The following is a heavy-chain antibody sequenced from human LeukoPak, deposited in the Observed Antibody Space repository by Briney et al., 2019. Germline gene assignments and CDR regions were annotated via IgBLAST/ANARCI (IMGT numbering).Heavy chain of an antibody. CDR3: ARAAIAAAGTAWFDP. Sequence: GGALRLSCAASGFTFSRYWMSWVRQAPGKGLEWVANIKQDGSEKYYVDSVKGRFTISRDNAKNSLYLQMNSLRAEDTAVYYCARAAIAAAGTAWFDPWGQGTLVTVSS. CDR2: IKQDGSEK. CDR1: GFTFSRYW. J-gene: IGHJ5*02. D-gene: IGHD6-13*01. V-gene: IGHV3-7*01.